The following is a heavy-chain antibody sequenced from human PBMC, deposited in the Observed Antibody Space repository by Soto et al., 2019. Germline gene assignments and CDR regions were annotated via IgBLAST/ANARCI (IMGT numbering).Heavy chain of an antibody. CDR2: VSYNGGDT. D-gene: IGHD5-18*01. V-gene: IGHV3-23*01. J-gene: IGHJ4*02. CDR3: ARYIRGPTVFYFDF. Sequence: GGSLSLSCAASGFTFSSYAMTWVRQAPGKGLEWVSIVSYNGGDTYYADSVKGRFTISRDNSKDTVDLQMNSLRAEDTAVYYCARYIRGPTVFYFDFWGPGVLVTVSS. CDR1: GFTFSSYA.